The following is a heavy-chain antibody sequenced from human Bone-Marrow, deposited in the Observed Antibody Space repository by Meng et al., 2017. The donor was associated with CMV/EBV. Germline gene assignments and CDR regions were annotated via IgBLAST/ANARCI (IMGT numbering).Heavy chain of an antibody. Sequence: GESLKISCAASGFTFSSYWMHWVRQAPGKGPVWVSRINSDGSSTSYADSVKGRFTISRDNAKNTLYLQMNSLRAEDTAVYYCARDRMVTMVRGVIITNYYYGMDVWGPGTTVTVAS. CDR2: INSDGSST. D-gene: IGHD3-10*01. J-gene: IGHJ6*02. CDR1: GFTFSSYW. CDR3: ARDRMVTMVRGVIITNYYYGMDV. V-gene: IGHV3-74*01.